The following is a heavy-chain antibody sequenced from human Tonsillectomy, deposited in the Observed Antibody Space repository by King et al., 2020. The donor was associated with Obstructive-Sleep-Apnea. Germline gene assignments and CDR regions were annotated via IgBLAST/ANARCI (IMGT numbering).Heavy chain of an antibody. CDR3: AHSDRMLFDY. D-gene: IGHD2-15*01. CDR2: IYWDDDK. Sequence: TLKESGPTMVKHTQTLTLTCTFSGFSLSSSAVGVGWIRQPPGKALEWLALIYWDDDKRYSPSLRSRLTITKDTSKNQVVLTMINMDPVDTATYYCAHSDRMLFDYWGQGTLVTVSS. J-gene: IGHJ4*02. V-gene: IGHV2-5*02. CDR1: GFSLSSSAVG.